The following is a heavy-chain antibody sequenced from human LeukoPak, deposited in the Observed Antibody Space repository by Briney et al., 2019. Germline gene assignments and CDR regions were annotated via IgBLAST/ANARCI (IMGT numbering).Heavy chain of an antibody. CDR2: ISYDGSNK. CDR3: AKDLGLGYCSSTSCRGGLDY. V-gene: IGHV3-30*18. Sequence: PGGSLRLSCAASGFTFSSYGMHWVRQAPGKGLEWVAVISYDGSNKYYADSVKGRFTISRDNSKNTLYLQMNSLRAEDTAVYYCAKDLGLGYCSSTSCRGGLDYWGQGTLVTVSS. J-gene: IGHJ4*02. D-gene: IGHD2-2*01. CDR1: GFTFSSYG.